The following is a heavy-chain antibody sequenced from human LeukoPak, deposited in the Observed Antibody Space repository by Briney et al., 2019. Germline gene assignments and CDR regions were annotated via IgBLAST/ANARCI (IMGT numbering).Heavy chain of an antibody. CDR3: ARWDSSDYLRY. D-gene: IGHD3-22*01. Sequence: AETLSLTCIVSGGSVSSGTYHWSWIRQPPGKGLEWVGYINYTGSTNYNPSLKSRVTISVDTSKNQFSLKLSSVTAADTAVYYCARWDSSDYLRYWGQGTLVTVSS. CDR2: INYTGST. CDR1: GGSVSSGTYH. V-gene: IGHV4-61*01. J-gene: IGHJ4*02.